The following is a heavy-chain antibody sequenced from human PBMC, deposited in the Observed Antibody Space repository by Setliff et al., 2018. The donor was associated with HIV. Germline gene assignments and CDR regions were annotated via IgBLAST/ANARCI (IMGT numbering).Heavy chain of an antibody. CDR3: AKSHTFYFDTPSYPLDY. CDR1: GFNFRTYA. Sequence: VGSLRLSCAVSGFNFRTYAMSWVRQAPGKGLDWVSVISGSGDSAYYADSVKGRFTISRDDSKNMLFLQMDSLRVEDTAVYYCAKSHTFYFDTPSYPLDYWGQGTLVTVSS. J-gene: IGHJ4*02. V-gene: IGHV3-23*01. CDR2: ISGSGDSA. D-gene: IGHD3-9*01.